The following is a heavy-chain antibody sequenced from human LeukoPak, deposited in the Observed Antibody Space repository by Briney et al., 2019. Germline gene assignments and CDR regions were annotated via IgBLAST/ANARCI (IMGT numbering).Heavy chain of an antibody. V-gene: IGHV3-72*01. D-gene: IGHD3-16*01. CDR2: TRDKARSYRT. Sequence: GGSLRLSCAASGFTFSSYSMNWVRQAPGKGLEWVGRTRDKARSYRTEYAASVDGRFTISRDGSKNAAYLQMNSLKTEDTAVYYCARDGGEGDNSAFDIWGQGTVVTVSS. J-gene: IGHJ3*02. CDR3: ARDGGEGDNSAFDI. CDR1: GFTFSSYS.